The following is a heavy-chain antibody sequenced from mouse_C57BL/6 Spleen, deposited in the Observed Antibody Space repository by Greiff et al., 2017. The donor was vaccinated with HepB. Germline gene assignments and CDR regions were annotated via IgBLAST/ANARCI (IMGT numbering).Heavy chain of an antibody. J-gene: IGHJ2*01. CDR3: ARGPLNWDGGYLDY. V-gene: IGHV1-52*01. CDR2: IDPSDSET. CDR1: GYTFTSYW. Sequence: QVQLQQPGAELVRPGSSVKLSCKASGYTFTSYWMHWVKQRPIPGLEWIGNIDPSDSETHYNPKFKDKATLTVDNSSSPADMQLSSLTSEDSAVYYCARGPLNWDGGYLDYWGKGTTLTVSS. D-gene: IGHD4-1*02.